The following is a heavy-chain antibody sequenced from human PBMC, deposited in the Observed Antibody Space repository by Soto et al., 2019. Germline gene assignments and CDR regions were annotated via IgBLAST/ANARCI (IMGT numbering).Heavy chain of an antibody. Sequence: GGSLRLSCAASGFTFSSYSMNWVRQAPGKGLEWVSSISSSSSYIYYADSVKGRFTISRDNAKNSLYLQMNSLRAEDTAVYYCARAFSRSGSYHPPDYWGQGTLVTVSS. D-gene: IGHD3-10*01. V-gene: IGHV3-21*01. CDR3: ARAFSRSGSYHPPDY. J-gene: IGHJ4*02. CDR1: GFTFSSYS. CDR2: ISSSSSYI.